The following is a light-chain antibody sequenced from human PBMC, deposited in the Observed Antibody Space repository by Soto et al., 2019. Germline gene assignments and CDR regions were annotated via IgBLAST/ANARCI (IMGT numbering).Light chain of an antibody. V-gene: IGLV2-11*01. CDR2: DVT. CDR3: SSHAGSSVG. Sequence: QSALTQPRSVSGSPGQSVTISCTGTNSDVGGYNYVSWYQQHPGKAPKLMIYDVTTRPSGVPDRFSGSKSGNTASLTISGLQAEDEADYYCSSHAGSSVGFGTGTKVTVL. CDR1: NSDVGGYNY. J-gene: IGLJ1*01.